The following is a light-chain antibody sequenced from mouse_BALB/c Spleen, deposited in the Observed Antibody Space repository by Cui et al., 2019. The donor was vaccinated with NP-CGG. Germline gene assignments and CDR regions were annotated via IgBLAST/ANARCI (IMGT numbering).Light chain of an antibody. V-gene: IGLV1*01. CDR3: ALWYSNHWV. CDR2: GTN. J-gene: IGLJ1*01. Sequence: QAVVTQESAPTTSPGETVTLTCRSSTGPVTTRNYANWVQEKADHLFTGLIGGTNNRPPGVPARFSGSLIGDKAALTITGAQTEDEAIYFCALWYSNHWVFGGGTKLTVL. CDR1: TGPVTTRNY.